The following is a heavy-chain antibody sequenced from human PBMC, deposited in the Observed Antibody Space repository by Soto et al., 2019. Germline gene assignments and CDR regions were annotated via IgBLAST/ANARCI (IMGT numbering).Heavy chain of an antibody. J-gene: IGHJ4*02. CDR1: GYTFTSYA. Sequence: ASVKVSCQASGYTFTSYAMHWVRQAPGQRLEWMGWINAGNGNTKYSQKFQGRVTITRDTSASTAYMELSSLRSEDTAVYYCARHYCSGGSCPFDYWGQGTLVTVSS. D-gene: IGHD2-15*01. CDR2: INAGNGNT. V-gene: IGHV1-3*01. CDR3: ARHYCSGGSCPFDY.